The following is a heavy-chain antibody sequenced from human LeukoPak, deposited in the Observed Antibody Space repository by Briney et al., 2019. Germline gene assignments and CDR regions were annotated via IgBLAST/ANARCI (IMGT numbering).Heavy chain of an antibody. D-gene: IGHD4-17*01. CDR1: GGSISSGSYY. CDR2: IYTSGST. V-gene: IGHV4-61*02. J-gene: IGHJ6*03. CDR3: ARDYAVPYYYYMDV. Sequence: PSETMSLACTVSGGSISSGSYYWSWIRHPARKGLEWIGRIYTSGSTNYNPSLKSRVTISVDTSKNQFSLKLSSVTAADTAVYYCARDYAVPYYYYMDVWGKGTTVTVSS.